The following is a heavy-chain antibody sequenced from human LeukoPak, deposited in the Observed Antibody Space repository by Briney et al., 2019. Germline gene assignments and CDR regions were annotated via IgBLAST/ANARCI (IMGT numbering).Heavy chain of an antibody. CDR1: GFTFSSYW. CDR2: ISGSGGST. V-gene: IGHV3-23*01. CDR3: AKDHLTYSSSWYLGSDAFDI. Sequence: GGSLRLSCAASGFTFSSYWMHWVRQAPGKGLEWVSAISGSGGSTYYADSVKGRFTISRDNSKNTLYLQMNSLRAEDTAVYYCAKDHLTYSSSWYLGSDAFDIWGQGTMVTVSS. D-gene: IGHD6-13*01. J-gene: IGHJ3*02.